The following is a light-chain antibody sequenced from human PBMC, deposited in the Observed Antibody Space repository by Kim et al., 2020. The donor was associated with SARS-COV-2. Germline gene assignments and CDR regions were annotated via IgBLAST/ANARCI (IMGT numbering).Light chain of an antibody. CDR2: GKN. Sequence: LGQKVRITCQGDSLGSYTASWFQQKPGKAPVVVINGKNNRPSGIPDRFSGSTSGNTSSLTITGAQAEDEADYNCNSRDSSGYHLVLGGGTQLTVL. V-gene: IGLV3-19*01. CDR3: NSRDSSGYHLV. CDR1: SLGSYT. J-gene: IGLJ2*01.